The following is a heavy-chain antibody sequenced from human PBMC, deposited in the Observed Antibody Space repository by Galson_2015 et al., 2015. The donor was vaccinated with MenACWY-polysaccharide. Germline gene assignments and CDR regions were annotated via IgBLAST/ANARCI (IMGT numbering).Heavy chain of an antibody. Sequence: TLSLPCPVSGASITSGGYFWSWIRPHPGTGLEWIASTSYDGGTYYIPSLKSRVTISVDTPNNQFSLKLNSVTAADTAVYYCARGGRAVSNRNWFDPWGQGTLVTVSS. CDR3: ARGGRAVSNRNWFDP. J-gene: IGHJ5*02. CDR2: TSYDGGT. D-gene: IGHD3-16*01. CDR1: GASITSGGYF. V-gene: IGHV4-31*03.